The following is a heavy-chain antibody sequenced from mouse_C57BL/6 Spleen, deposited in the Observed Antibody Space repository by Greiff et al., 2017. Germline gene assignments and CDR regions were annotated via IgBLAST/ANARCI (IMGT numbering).Heavy chain of an antibody. J-gene: IGHJ4*01. CDR1: GYTFTEYT. V-gene: IGHV1-62-2*01. CDR3: ARHEAYYYGSSYAMDY. Sequence: VKLQESGAELVKPGASVKLSCKASGYTFTEYTIHWVKQRSGQGLEWIGWFYPGSGSIKYNEKFKDKATLTADKSSSTVYMELSRLTSEDSAVYFCARHEAYYYGSSYAMDYWGQGTSVTVSS. D-gene: IGHD1-1*01. CDR2: FYPGSGSI.